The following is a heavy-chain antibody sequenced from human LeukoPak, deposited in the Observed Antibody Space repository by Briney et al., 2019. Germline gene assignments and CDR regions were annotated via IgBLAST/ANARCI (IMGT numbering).Heavy chain of an antibody. Sequence: GGSLRLSCAASGFTFSSFWMHWVRQAPGKGLVWVSFINTDGSSTTYADSVKGRFTVSRDNSKNTLYLQMNSLRAEDTAVYYCARLDDMAFDYWGQGTLVTVSS. CDR3: ARLDDMAFDY. V-gene: IGHV3-74*01. CDR1: GFTFSSFW. CDR2: INTDGSST. J-gene: IGHJ4*02. D-gene: IGHD3-22*01.